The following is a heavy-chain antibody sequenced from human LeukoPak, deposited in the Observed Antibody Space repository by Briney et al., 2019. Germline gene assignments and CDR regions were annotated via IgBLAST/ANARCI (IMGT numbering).Heavy chain of an antibody. CDR3: AKDRGGYCGGDCHFDY. J-gene: IGHJ4*02. CDR1: GFTFSGYA. V-gene: IGHV3-23*01. D-gene: IGHD2-21*02. CDR2: ISNSGGST. Sequence: GGSLRLSCADSGFTFSGYAMSWVRQAPGKGLEWVSAISNSGGSTYYADSVKGRFTISRDNSKNTLYLQMNSLRAEDTAVYYCAKDRGGYCGGDCHFDYWGQGTLVTVSS.